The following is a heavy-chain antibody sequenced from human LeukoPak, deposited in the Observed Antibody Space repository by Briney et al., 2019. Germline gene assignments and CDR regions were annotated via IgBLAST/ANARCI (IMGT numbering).Heavy chain of an antibody. CDR2: IYYSGST. CDR3: ARGDVDTGFDY. J-gene: IGHJ4*02. CDR1: GGSISSGGYY. V-gene: IGHV4-31*03. D-gene: IGHD5-18*01. Sequence: PSQTLSLTCTVSGGSISSGGYYWIWIRQHPGKGLEWFGYIYYSGSTYYNPSLRSRVTISVDTSKNQLSLKLSSVTAADTAVYYCARGDVDTGFDYWGQGTLVTVSS.